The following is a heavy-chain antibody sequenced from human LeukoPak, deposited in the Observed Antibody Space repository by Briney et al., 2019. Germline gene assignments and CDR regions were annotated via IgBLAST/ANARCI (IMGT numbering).Heavy chain of an antibody. D-gene: IGHD3-9*01. V-gene: IGHV3-48*02. CDR1: GFTFSNYV. J-gene: IGHJ4*02. CDR2: INHNGEMI. CDR3: ARDNDWAFHY. Sequence: AGGSLRLSCAGSGFTFSNYVMSWVRQAPGKGLERVSYINHNGEMIFYPDFVKGRFTISRDNAKNSLYLQMNSLRDEDTAVYYCARDNDWAFHYWGQRTLVTVSS.